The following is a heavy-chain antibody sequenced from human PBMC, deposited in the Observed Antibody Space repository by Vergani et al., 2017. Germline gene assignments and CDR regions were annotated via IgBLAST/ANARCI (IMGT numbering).Heavy chain of an antibody. CDR2: IYYSGST. CDR1: GGSISSYY. Sequence: QVQLQESGPGLVKPSETLSLTCTVSGGSISSYYWSWIRQPPGKGLEWIGYIYYSGSTNYNPSLKSRVTISVDTSKNQFYLKLSSVTAADTAVYCCARGHIIIAIGGVVVMSEGGVDLWGRGTLVTVSS. J-gene: IGHJ2*01. V-gene: IGHV4-59*01. D-gene: IGHD3-16*02. CDR3: ARGHIIIAIGGVVVMSEGGVDL.